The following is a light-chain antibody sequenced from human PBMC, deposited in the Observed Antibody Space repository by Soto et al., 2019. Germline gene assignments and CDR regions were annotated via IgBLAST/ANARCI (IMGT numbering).Light chain of an antibody. CDR1: QGISSH. CDR2: TAS. V-gene: IGKV1-8*01. CDR3: QQYFSYPLT. Sequence: AIRMTQSPSSFSASTGDRVTITCRASQGISSHLAWYQVKPGKAPRLLIYTASYLESGVPSRFSGSGYGTXXXXTXXXLQSEDFAXYYCQQYFSYPLTFGGGTKVEIK. J-gene: IGKJ4*01.